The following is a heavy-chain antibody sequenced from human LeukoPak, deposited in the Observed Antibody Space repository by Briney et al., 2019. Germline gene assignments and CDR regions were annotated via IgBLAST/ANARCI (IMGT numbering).Heavy chain of an antibody. CDR3: ARDSNWGSTHY. Sequence: GTSLRLSCAASGFTFNTYAMHWVRQAPGKELEWVAVIAYDGNNKYYADSVRGRFTISRDNSKNTLYLQMNSLRAEDTAVYFCARDSNWGSTHYWGQGTLVTVSS. CDR2: IAYDGNNK. V-gene: IGHV3-30-3*01. J-gene: IGHJ4*02. D-gene: IGHD7-27*01. CDR1: GFTFNTYA.